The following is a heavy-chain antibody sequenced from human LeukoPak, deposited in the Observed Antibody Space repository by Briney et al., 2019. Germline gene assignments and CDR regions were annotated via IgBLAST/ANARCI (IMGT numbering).Heavy chain of an antibody. J-gene: IGHJ4*02. CDR1: GGSFSGYY. CDR2: INHSGST. D-gene: IGHD1-1*01. CDR3: ALRNWVFDY. Sequence: SETLSLTCAVYGGSFSGYYWSWIRQPPGKGLEWIGEINHSGSTNYNPSLKSRVTISVDTSKNQFSLKLSSVTAADTAVYYCALRNWVFDYWGQGTQVTVSS. V-gene: IGHV4-34*01.